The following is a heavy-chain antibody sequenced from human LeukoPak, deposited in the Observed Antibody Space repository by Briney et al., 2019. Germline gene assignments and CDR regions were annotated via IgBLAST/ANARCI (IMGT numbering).Heavy chain of an antibody. Sequence: GASVKVSCKASGYTFTDYYMHWVRQAPGQGLQWMGWINAKSGGTTIAQNFQGRATMTRDTSVSTAYMELSSLRSDDTAIFYCARIPVTSYGDFDNWGQGTLVTVSS. D-gene: IGHD2/OR15-2a*01. J-gene: IGHJ4*02. V-gene: IGHV1-2*02. CDR1: GYTFTDYY. CDR2: INAKSGGT. CDR3: ARIPVTSYGDFDN.